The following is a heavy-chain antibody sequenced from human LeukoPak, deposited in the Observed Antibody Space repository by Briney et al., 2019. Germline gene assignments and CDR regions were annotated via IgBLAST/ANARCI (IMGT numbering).Heavy chain of an antibody. J-gene: IGHJ3*02. CDR2: IYHSGSX. CDR1: GGSISSSNW. CDR3: ARVRPPRSDAFDI. V-gene: IGHV4-4*02. Sequence: SETLSLTCAVSGGSISSSNWWSWVRQPPGKGXXXXXEIYHSGSXNXXXXXXXXVTISVDKSKNQFSLKLSSVTAADTAVYYCARVRPPRSDAFDIWGQGTMVTVSS.